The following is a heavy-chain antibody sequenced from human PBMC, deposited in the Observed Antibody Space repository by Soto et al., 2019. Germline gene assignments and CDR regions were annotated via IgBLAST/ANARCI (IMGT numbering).Heavy chain of an antibody. J-gene: IGHJ4*02. V-gene: IGHV4-61*01. D-gene: IGHD6-19*01. Sequence: SETLSLTCTVSGGSVSSGSYYWSWIRQPPGKGLEWIGYIYYSGSTNYNPSLKSRVTISVDTSKNQFSLKLSSVTAADTAVYYCAREWSYSSGWYDYWGQGTLVTVSS. CDR1: GGSVSSGSYY. CDR3: AREWSYSSGWYDY. CDR2: IYYSGST.